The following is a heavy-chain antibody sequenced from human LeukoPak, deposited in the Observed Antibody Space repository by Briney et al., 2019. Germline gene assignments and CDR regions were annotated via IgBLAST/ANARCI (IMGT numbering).Heavy chain of an antibody. Sequence: GGSLRLSCAASGFTVSSKDMSWVRQAPGKGLEWVSLIYSGGRTNYADSVKGRLTISRDNSKNTLYLQMKSLRAEDTAVYYCARELEIAVAGTLGYWGQGTLVTVSS. D-gene: IGHD6-19*01. J-gene: IGHJ4*02. CDR1: GFTVSSKD. V-gene: IGHV3-53*01. CDR3: ARELEIAVAGTLGY. CDR2: IYSGGRT.